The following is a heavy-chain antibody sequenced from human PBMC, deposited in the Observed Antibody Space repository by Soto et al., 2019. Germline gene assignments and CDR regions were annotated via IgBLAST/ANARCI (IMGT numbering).Heavy chain of an antibody. CDR3: ARDLRGNYGL. V-gene: IGHV3-21*06. D-gene: IGHD4-17*01. CDR2: VSGSSSYI. J-gene: IGHJ3*01. CDR1: GFNFRNFN. Sequence: PGGSLRLSCEGPGFNFRNFNMIWVRQAPGKGLEWVSSVSGSSSYIYYADSVKGRFTVSRDNANNLVFLQMNGLRPEDTAMYYCARDLRGNYGLWGQGTMVTISS.